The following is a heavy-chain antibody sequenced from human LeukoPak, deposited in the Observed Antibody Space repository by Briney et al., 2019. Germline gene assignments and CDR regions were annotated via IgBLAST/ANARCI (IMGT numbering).Heavy chain of an antibody. CDR1: GLTVSSNY. D-gene: IGHD4-17*01. V-gene: IGHV3-53*01. Sequence: GGSLRLSCAASGLTVSSNYMSWVRQAPGKGLEWVSVIYSGGSTYYADSVKGGFTISRDNSKNTLYLQMNSLRAEDTAVYFCAKGHGDWKGNYLDYWGQGTLVTVSS. CDR2: IYSGGST. CDR3: AKGHGDWKGNYLDY. J-gene: IGHJ4*02.